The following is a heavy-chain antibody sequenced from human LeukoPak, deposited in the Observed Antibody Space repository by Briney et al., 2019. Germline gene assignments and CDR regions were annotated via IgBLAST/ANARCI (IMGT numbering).Heavy chain of an antibody. J-gene: IGHJ5*02. V-gene: IGHV4-59*01. CDR2: IYYSGST. CDR1: GGSIRSYY. D-gene: IGHD3-9*01. CDR3: ARSGDFDWLFPKWFDP. Sequence: PSETLSLTCTVSGGSIRSYYWSWIRQPPGKGLEWIGYIYYSGSTNYNPSPKSRVTISVDTSKNQFPLKLSSVTAADTAVYFCARSGDFDWLFPKWFDPWGQGTLVTVSS.